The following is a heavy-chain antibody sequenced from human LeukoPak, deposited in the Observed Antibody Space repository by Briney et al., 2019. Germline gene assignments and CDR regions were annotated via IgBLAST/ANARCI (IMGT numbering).Heavy chain of an antibody. J-gene: IGHJ4*02. Sequence: GGSLRLSCAASGFTFSSYGMHWVRQAPGKGLEWVAFIRYDGSNKCYADSVKGRFTISRDNSKNSLYLQMNSLRAEDTAVYYCARDYYDSSGYYYLDYWGQGTLVTVSS. CDR3: ARDYYDSSGYYYLDY. CDR2: IRYDGSNK. V-gene: IGHV3-30*02. CDR1: GFTFSSYG. D-gene: IGHD3-22*01.